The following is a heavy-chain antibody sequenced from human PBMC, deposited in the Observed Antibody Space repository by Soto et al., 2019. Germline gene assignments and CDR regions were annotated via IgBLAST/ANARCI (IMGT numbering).Heavy chain of an antibody. CDR2: ISGYNGKT. J-gene: IGHJ6*02. CDR3: AREGDVPDYYYGMDV. V-gene: IGHV1-18*01. D-gene: IGHD2-21*02. CDR1: GYTFTSYG. Sequence: QVQLVQSGGEVRKPGASVTVSCKASGYTFTSYGISWVRQAPGQGLEWMGWISGYNGKTNYAQKVQDRVTMTTDTSXCTVYLELTSLRFDDTAVYYCAREGDVPDYYYGMDVWGQGTTVTVSS.